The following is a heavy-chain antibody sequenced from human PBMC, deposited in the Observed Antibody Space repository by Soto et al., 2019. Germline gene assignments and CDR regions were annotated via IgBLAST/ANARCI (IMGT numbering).Heavy chain of an antibody. CDR2: IYYSGST. Sequence: SETLFLTCTVAGGYISSYYWSWIRQNPGKGLEWIGYIYYSGSTNYNPSLKSRVTISVDTSKNQFSLKLSSVTAADTAVYYCARQLSGYEFDYWGQGTLVTVSS. V-gene: IGHV4-59*08. CDR3: ARQLSGYEFDY. J-gene: IGHJ4*02. D-gene: IGHD5-12*01. CDR1: GGYISSYY.